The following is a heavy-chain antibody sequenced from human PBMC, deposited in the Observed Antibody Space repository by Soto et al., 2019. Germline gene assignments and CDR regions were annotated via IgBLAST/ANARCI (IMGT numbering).Heavy chain of an antibody. CDR3: VRGPDNDNSRYFDY. J-gene: IGHJ4*02. Sequence: SETLSLTCTVSGGSFSGYLWTWIRQPPGKGLEWLAEINHSGITNYNPSVESRVSMSVDTSKNQFSLRLYSVTAADTAVYYCVRGPDNDNSRYFDYWGQGTLVTVSS. CDR2: INHSGIT. D-gene: IGHD1-1*01. V-gene: IGHV4-34*01. CDR1: GGSFSGYL.